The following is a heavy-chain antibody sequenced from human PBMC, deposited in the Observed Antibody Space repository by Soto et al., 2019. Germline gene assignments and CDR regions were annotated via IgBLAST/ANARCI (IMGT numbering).Heavy chain of an antibody. V-gene: IGHV4-34*01. CDR3: ARGRVVVGAYYYYYMDV. D-gene: IGHD2-2*01. Sequence: PSQTLSLTCAVYGGSFTDLSLTRIRQPPGKGLQWIGETSHIGGSHYNPSLKGRVTISIDTSKNQFSLKLTSVTAADTAVYYCARGRVVVGAYYYYYMDVWGKGTTVTVSS. J-gene: IGHJ6*03. CDR1: GGSFTDLS. CDR2: TSHIGGS.